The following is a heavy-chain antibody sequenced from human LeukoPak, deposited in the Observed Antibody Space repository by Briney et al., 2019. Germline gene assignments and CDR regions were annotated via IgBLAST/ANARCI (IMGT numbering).Heavy chain of an antibody. CDR3: ARNGGNSDYDY. V-gene: IGHV4-4*02. D-gene: IGHD4-23*01. Sequence: PSETLSLTCAVSGRSISSSSTNCWTWVRQPPGKGLEWIGEIYHSGATNYNPSLKSRVTMLLDKSKNQFSLKLNSVTAADTAVYYCARNGGNSDYDYWGQGTLVTVSA. CDR2: IYHSGAT. CDR1: GRSISSSSTNC. J-gene: IGHJ4*02.